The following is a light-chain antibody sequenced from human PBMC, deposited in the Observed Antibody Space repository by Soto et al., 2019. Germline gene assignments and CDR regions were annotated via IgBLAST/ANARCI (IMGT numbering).Light chain of an antibody. Sequence: EIVLTPSPGTLSLSPGEKATLSCRASQSVSSSYLAWYQQKPGQAPRLLIHDASTRATGIPDRFSGSGSGTDFTLTISRLEPEDFAVYYCQQYGSSPRTFGGGTKVDIK. CDR2: DAS. CDR3: QQYGSSPRT. J-gene: IGKJ4*01. V-gene: IGKV3-20*01. CDR1: QSVSSSY.